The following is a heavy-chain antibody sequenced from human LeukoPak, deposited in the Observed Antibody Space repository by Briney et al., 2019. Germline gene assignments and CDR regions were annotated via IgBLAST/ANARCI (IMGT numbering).Heavy chain of an antibody. CDR3: ARRRDGYNSGMDV. Sequence: GESLKVSCKGSGNSFTSYWIGWLRQMPGKGLEWMGIIYPGDSDTRYSPSFQGQVTISADKSISTAYLQWSSLKASDTAMYYCARRRDGYNSGMDVWGQGTTVTVSS. V-gene: IGHV5-51*01. D-gene: IGHD5-24*01. CDR2: IYPGDSDT. J-gene: IGHJ6*02. CDR1: GNSFTSYW.